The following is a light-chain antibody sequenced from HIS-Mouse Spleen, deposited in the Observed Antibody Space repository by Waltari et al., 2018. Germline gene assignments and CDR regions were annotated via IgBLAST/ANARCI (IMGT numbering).Light chain of an antibody. CDR3: CSYAGSSTWV. V-gene: IGLV2-23*01. CDR2: EGS. Sequence: QSALTQPASVSGSPGQSITISCTGTSSDGGSYNLVYWYTQHPGKAPKLMIYEGSKRPSGVSNRFSGSKSGNTASLTISGLQAEDEADYYCCSYAGSSTWVFGGGTKLTVL. CDR1: SSDGGSYNL. J-gene: IGLJ3*02.